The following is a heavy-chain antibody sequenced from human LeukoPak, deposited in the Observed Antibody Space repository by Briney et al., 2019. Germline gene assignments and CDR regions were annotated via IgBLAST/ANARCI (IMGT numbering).Heavy chain of an antibody. CDR2: INHSGST. CDR1: GGSFSGYY. D-gene: IGHD1-26*01. J-gene: IGHJ4*02. V-gene: IGHV4-34*01. Sequence: PSETLSLTCAVYGGSFSGYYWSWIRQPPGKGLEWIGEINHSGSTNYNPSLKSRVTISVDTSKNQFSLKLSSVTAADTAVYYCAREVYSGILSSGSYYFDYWGQGTLVTVSS. CDR3: AREVYSGILSSGSYYFDY.